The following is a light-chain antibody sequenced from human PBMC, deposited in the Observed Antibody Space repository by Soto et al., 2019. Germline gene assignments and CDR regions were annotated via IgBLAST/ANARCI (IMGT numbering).Light chain of an antibody. J-gene: IGKJ4*01. Sequence: EIVLTQSPATLSLSPGERAALSCRASQTVSSYLAWYQQKPGQAPRLLIHDASIRATGIPVRFSGSGSGTDFTLTISSLEPEDFAVYYCQQRSSWPLSCGGVTKVEIK. CDR1: QTVSSY. CDR3: QQRSSWPLS. V-gene: IGKV3-11*01. CDR2: DAS.